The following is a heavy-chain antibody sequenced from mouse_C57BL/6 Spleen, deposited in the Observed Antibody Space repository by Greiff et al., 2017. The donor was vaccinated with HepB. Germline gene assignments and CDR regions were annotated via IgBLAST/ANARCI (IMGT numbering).Heavy chain of an antibody. CDR2: IYPGSGST. V-gene: IGHV1-55*01. CDR3: AREGVRRAY. J-gene: IGHJ3*01. Sequence: QVQLQQPGAELVQPGASVQMSCKASGYTFTRYWITWVKQRPGQGLEWIGDIYPGSGSTNYNEKFKSKATLTVDTSSSTAYMQLSSLTSEDSAVYYCAREGVRRAYWGQGTLVTVSA. CDR1: GYTFTRYW. D-gene: IGHD2-14*01.